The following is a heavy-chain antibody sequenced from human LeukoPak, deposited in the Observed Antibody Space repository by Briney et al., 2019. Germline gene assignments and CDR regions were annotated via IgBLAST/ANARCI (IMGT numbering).Heavy chain of an antibody. Sequence: ASVKVSCTASGYTFTGYYMHWVRQAPGQGLEWMGWINPNSGGTNYAHKFQGRVTMTRDTSISTAYMELNRLRSDDTAVYYCARTLRSRSSTRCYIFGGDCYTLGLGAFDVWGQGTMVTVSS. V-gene: IGHV1-2*02. CDR1: GYTFTGYY. CDR2: INPNSGGT. J-gene: IGHJ3*01. CDR3: ARTLRSRSSTRCYIFGGDCYTLGLGAFDV. D-gene: IGHD2-2*02.